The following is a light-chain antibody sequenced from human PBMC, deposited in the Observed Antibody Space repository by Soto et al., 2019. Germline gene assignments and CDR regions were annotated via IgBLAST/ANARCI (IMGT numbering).Light chain of an antibody. Sequence: QSVLTQAPSASGTPGQRVTITCSGSNSNIGSNTVSWYQQVSGTAPKVLIYNNDQRHSGVPDRLSGSKSGTSASLAIGGLQSEDEADYYCAAWDGSLNGWVFGGGTKLTVL. CDR1: NSNIGSNT. CDR2: NND. CDR3: AAWDGSLNGWV. J-gene: IGLJ3*02. V-gene: IGLV1-44*01.